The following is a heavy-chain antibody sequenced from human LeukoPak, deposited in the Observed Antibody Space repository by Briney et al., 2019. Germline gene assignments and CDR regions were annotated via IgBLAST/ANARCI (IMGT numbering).Heavy chain of an antibody. CDR1: GFTFSSYA. J-gene: IGHJ4*02. CDR3: AKISGYKTRDSSSSPDY. V-gene: IGHV3-23*01. D-gene: IGHD6-6*01. CDR2: ISGSGGST. Sequence: PGGSLRLSCAASGFTFSSYAMSWVRLAPGKGLEWVSAISGSGGSTYYADSVKGRFTISRDNSKNTLYLQMNSLRAEDTAVYYCAKISGYKTRDSSSSPDYWSQGTLVTVSS.